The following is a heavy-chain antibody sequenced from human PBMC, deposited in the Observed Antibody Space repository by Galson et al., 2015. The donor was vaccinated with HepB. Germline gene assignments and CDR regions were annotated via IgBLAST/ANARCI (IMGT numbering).Heavy chain of an antibody. CDR1: GYTFISYG. CDR3: ARGGLATVGGPTFDS. V-gene: IGHV1-18*04. Sequence: SVKVSCKASGYTFISYGISWVRQAPGQGLEWMGWISGYNDNRNYAQKFQGRVTMTTDTSSRTAYMEVRSLRSDDTAMYYCARGGLATVGGPTFDSWGQGTLVTVSS. CDR2: ISGYNDNR. D-gene: IGHD5-24*01. J-gene: IGHJ4*02.